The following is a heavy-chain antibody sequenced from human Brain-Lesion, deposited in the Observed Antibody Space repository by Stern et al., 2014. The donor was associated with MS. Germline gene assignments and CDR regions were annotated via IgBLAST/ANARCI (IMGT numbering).Heavy chain of an antibody. Sequence: QVQLQESGPGLVKPSETLSLTCTVAGGSVSSTSYAWAWIRQPPGKGLEWIGSLYYSGNTYYSPSLKSRLTIYLDTPKNQFSLQMRFGPAADTAVYYCAGEEDIRYCSGGSCTGNWFDPWGQGTLVTVSS. CDR2: LYYSGNT. CDR1: GGSVSSTSYA. D-gene: IGHD2-15*01. J-gene: IGHJ5*02. CDR3: AGEEDIRYCSGGSCTGNWFDP. V-gene: IGHV4-39*01.